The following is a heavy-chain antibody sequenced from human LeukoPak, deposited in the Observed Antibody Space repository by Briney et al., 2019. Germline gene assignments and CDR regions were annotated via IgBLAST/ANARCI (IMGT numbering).Heavy chain of an antibody. V-gene: IGHV3-33*01. CDR3: ARDRGRYFDY. D-gene: IGHD3-9*01. J-gene: IGHJ4*02. CDR1: GFTFSSFG. CDR2: IWYDASNK. Sequence: PGRSLTLSCAASGFTFSSFGMHWVRQAPGKGLEWVAVIWYDASNKYYADSVKGRFTISRDNSKNTLYLQMNSLRDDDTAVYYCARDRGRYFDYWGQGTLVTVSS.